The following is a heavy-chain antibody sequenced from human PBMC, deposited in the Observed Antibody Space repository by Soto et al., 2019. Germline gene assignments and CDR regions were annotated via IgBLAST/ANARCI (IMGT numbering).Heavy chain of an antibody. CDR2: IKQDGSEK. J-gene: IGHJ4*02. D-gene: IGHD6-19*01. Sequence: GGSLRLSCAVSGFTFSNYWMSWVRQAPGKGLEWVANIKQDGSEKYYVDSVKGRFTISRDNAKSSLYLQMNSLRAEDTAVYYCTRAQTTGWYVSYWGQGTLVTSPQ. CDR1: GFTFSNYW. CDR3: TRAQTTGWYVSY. V-gene: IGHV3-7*01.